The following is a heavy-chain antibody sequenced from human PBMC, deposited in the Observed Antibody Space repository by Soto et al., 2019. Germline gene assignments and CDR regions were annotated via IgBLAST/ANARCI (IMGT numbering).Heavy chain of an antibody. CDR3: ASTHCGVNSTGAFDI. CDR1: GGSISSGGYS. D-gene: IGHD4-17*01. V-gene: IGHV4-30-2*01. J-gene: IGHJ3*02. CDR2: IYHSGST. Sequence: QLQLQESGSGLVKPSQTLSLTCAVSGGSISSGGYSWSWIRQPPGKGLVWIGHIYHSGSTHYNPYLKSRCTIAVDRSKNQFSLKLGSVTAADTAGYYCASTHCGVNSTGAFDIWGQGTMVTVSS.